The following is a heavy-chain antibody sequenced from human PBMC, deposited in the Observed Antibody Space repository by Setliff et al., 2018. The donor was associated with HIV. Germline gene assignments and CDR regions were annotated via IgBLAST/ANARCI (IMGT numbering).Heavy chain of an antibody. Sequence: SVKVSCKASGGTFSSYGISWVRQAPGQGLEWMGGITPISGTANYAQKFQGRVTIAADEFTSTAYMELSSLRSEDTAVYYCVRGGQYYRSTYYYYYMDVRGKGTTVTVSS. D-gene: IGHD3-16*02. J-gene: IGHJ6*03. CDR3: VRGGQYYRSTYYYYYMDV. V-gene: IGHV1-69*13. CDR2: ITPISGTA. CDR1: GGTFSSYG.